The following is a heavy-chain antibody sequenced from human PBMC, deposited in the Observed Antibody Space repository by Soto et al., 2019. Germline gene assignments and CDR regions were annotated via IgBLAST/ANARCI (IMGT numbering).Heavy chain of an antibody. CDR2: IWYDGSNK. J-gene: IGHJ4*02. V-gene: IGHV3-33*01. D-gene: IGHD2-2*01. CDR1: GFTFSSYG. CDR3: ARGGDDIVVVPAAPTDY. Sequence: PGGSLRLSCAASGFTFSSYGMHWVRQAPGKGLEWVAVIWYDGSNKYYADSVKGRFTISRDNSKNTLYLQMNSLRAEDTAVYYCARGGDDIVVVPAAPTDYWGQGTLVTVSS.